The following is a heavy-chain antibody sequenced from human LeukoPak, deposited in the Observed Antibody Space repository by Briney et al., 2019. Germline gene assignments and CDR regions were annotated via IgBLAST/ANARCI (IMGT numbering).Heavy chain of an antibody. CDR2: IYHRGST. CDR3: AREYYDFWSGYAYYYYYMDV. V-gene: IGHV4-38-2*02. Sequence: SETLSLTCTVSGYSISSGYYWGWIRQPPGKGLEWIGRIYHRGSTYYNPSLKSRVTISVYTSKNQFSLKLSSVTAADTAVYYCAREYYDFWSGYAYYYYYMDVWGKGTTVTVSS. D-gene: IGHD3-3*01. CDR1: GYSISSGYY. J-gene: IGHJ6*03.